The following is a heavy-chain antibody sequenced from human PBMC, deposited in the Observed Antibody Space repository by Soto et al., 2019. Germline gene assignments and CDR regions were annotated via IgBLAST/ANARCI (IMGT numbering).Heavy chain of an antibody. CDR1: GGSFSCYY. Sequence: SETLSLTCAVYGGSFSCYYWSWIRQPPGKGLEWIGEINHSRSTNYNPSLKSRVTISVDTSKNQFSLKLSSVTAADTAVYYCARVGGILLWFGDRDHYGMDVWGQGTTVTVSS. CDR2: INHSRST. J-gene: IGHJ6*02. D-gene: IGHD3-10*01. CDR3: ARVGGILLWFGDRDHYGMDV. V-gene: IGHV4-34*01.